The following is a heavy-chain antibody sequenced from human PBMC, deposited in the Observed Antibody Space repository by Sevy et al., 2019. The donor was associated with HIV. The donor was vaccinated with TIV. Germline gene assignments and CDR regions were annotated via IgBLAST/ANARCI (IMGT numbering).Heavy chain of an antibody. CDR2: ISYHGRDK. D-gene: IGHD3-9*01. V-gene: IGHV3-30*18. CDR3: AKDFTGYNGMDV. CDR1: GIIFTSSG. J-gene: IGHJ6*02. Sequence: GGSLRLSCVVSGIIFTSSGMHWVRQAPGKGLEWVAVISYHGRDKFYADSVKGRFTISRDNSKNILYLQMNSLRIEDTDVYYCAKDFTGYNGMDVWGQGTMVTVSS.